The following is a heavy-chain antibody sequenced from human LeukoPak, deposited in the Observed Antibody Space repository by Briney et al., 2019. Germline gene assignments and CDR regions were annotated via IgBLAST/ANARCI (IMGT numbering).Heavy chain of an antibody. Sequence: PSETLSLTCTVSGGSISGSSYYWGWIRQPPGKGLEWIGSIYYSGSTYYNPSLKSRITISVDTSKNQFSLKLSSVTAADTAVYYCATLGYCSGGSCRYFDYWGQGTLVTVSS. V-gene: IGHV4-39*01. CDR1: GGSISGSSYY. CDR2: IYYSGST. J-gene: IGHJ4*02. D-gene: IGHD2-15*01. CDR3: ATLGYCSGGSCRYFDY.